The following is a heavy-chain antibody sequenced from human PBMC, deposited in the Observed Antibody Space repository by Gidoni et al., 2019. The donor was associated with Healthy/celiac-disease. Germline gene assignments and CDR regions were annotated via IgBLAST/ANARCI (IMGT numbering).Heavy chain of an antibody. D-gene: IGHD6-6*01. J-gene: IGHJ5*02. V-gene: IGHV1-69*01. CDR1: GGTFSSYA. CDR2: SIPIFGTA. CDR3: ARMDSGSGKAAQFDP. Sequence: QVQLVQSGAEVKKPGSSVKVSCKASGGTFSSYAISWVRQAPGQGLEWMGGSIPIFGTANYAQKFKGRVTITADESTSTAYMELSSLRSEDTAVYYCARMDSGSGKAAQFDPWGQGTLVTVSS.